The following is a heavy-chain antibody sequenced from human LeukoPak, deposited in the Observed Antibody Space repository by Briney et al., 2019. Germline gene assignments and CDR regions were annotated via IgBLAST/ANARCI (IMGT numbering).Heavy chain of an antibody. CDR1: GFTFNTYA. CDR3: TNQPILAGYIDS. V-gene: IGHV3-23*01. D-gene: IGHD3-9*01. J-gene: IGHJ4*02. Sequence: PGGSMRLSCATSGFTFNTYAMNWVRQAPGKGLEWVPTINDAGRTTYYADSVKGRFTISRDNSKNTVYLQMNNLRAEDTALYYCTNQPILAGYIDSWGQGTLVTVSS. CDR2: INDAGRTT.